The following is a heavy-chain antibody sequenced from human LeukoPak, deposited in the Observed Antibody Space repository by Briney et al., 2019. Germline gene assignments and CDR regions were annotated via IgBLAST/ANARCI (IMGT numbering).Heavy chain of an antibody. CDR1: GYSFTSYW. J-gene: IGHJ4*02. Sequence: GESLKISCKGSGYSFTSYWIGWVRQTPGKGLEWMGIIYPGDSDTRYSPSFQGQVTISADKSIGAAYLQWSSLEASDTAMYYCARHGTYSSGWPFDYWGQGTLVTVSS. V-gene: IGHV5-51*01. CDR2: IYPGDSDT. D-gene: IGHD6-19*01. CDR3: ARHGTYSSGWPFDY.